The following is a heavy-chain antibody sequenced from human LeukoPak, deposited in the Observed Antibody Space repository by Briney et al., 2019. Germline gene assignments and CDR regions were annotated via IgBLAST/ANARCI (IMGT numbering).Heavy chain of an antibody. V-gene: IGHV4-59*01. CDR2: IYYSGST. CDR3: ARAPFEGDFDY. CDR1: GASISSSDW. J-gene: IGHJ4*02. D-gene: IGHD2/OR15-2a*01. Sequence: SETLSLTCVVSGASISSSDWWSWVRQPPGKGLEWIGYIYYSGSTNYNPSLKSRVTISVDTSKNQFSLKLSSVTAADTAVYYCARAPFEGDFDYWGQGTLVTVSS.